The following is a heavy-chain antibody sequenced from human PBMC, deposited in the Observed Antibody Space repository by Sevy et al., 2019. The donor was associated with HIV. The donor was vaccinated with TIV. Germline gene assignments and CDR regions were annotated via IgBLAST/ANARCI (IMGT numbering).Heavy chain of an antibody. CDR3: ARVQRGGVPDY. V-gene: IGHV1-2*02. CDR1: GYTFIAHY. CDR2: INPESGDT. J-gene: IGHJ4*02. Sequence: GASVKVSCTSSGYTFIAHYLHWVRQAPGQGLEWMGWINPESGDTRYTEKFQGRVTMTRDTSISTAYMEVITLRSDDTAVYFCARVQRGGVPDYWGQGTLVTVSS. D-gene: IGHD3-10*01.